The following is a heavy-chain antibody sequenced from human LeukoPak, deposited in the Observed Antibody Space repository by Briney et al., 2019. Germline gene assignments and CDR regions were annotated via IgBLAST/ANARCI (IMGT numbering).Heavy chain of an antibody. V-gene: IGHV3-30*18. Sequence: GGSLRLSCAASGFTFSSYGMHWVRQAPGKGLEWVAVISYDGSNKYYAESVKGRFTISRDDSKNTVYLQMNSLRAEDTAVYYCAKEISSSSSWYGDDAFDIWGQGTMVIVSS. CDR1: GFTFSSYG. CDR3: AKEISSSSSWYGDDAFDI. D-gene: IGHD6-13*01. CDR2: ISYDGSNK. J-gene: IGHJ3*02.